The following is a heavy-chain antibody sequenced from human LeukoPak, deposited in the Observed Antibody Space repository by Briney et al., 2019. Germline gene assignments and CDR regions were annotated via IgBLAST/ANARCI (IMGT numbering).Heavy chain of an antibody. CDR2: IIPILGIA. V-gene: IGHV1-69*04. Sequence: SVKVSCKASGGTFSSYAISWVRQARGQGLEWMGRIIPILGIANYAQKFQGRVTIAADKSTSTAYMELSSLRSEDTAVYYCARDSYARKNYYDSSGYYPFDYWGQGTLVTVSS. CDR1: GGTFSSYA. J-gene: IGHJ4*02. CDR3: ARDSYARKNYYDSSGYYPFDY. D-gene: IGHD3-22*01.